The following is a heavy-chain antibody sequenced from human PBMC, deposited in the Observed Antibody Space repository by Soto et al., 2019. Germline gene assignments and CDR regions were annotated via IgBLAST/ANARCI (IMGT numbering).Heavy chain of an antibody. CDR3: AKDRMGADYAFDI. CDR2: ISGSGGST. V-gene: IGHV3-23*01. D-gene: IGHD3-16*01. CDR1: GFTFSSYA. J-gene: IGHJ3*02. Sequence: PGGSLRLSCAASGFTFSSYAMSWVRQAPGKGLEWVPAISGSGGSTYYADSVKGRFTISRDNSKNTLYLQMNSLRAEDTAVYYCAKDRMGADYAFDIWGQGTMVTVSS.